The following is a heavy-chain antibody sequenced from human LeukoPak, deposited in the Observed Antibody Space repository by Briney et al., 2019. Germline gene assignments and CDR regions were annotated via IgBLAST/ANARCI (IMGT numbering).Heavy chain of an antibody. CDR1: GFTFANAW. CDR2: IKSKVDGGTT. CDR3: TTGGYYLDY. V-gene: IGHV3-15*01. J-gene: IGHJ4*02. Sequence: GESLRLSCAGSGFTFANAWMNWVCQVPGKGLEWVGRIKSKVDGGTTDYAAPGKGRFTVSRDDSENTVYLQMDSLKTEDTAVYYCTTGGYYLDYWGQGTLVTVSS.